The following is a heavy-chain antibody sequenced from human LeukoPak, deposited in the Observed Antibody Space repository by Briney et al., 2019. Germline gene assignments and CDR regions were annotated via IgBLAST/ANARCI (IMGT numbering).Heavy chain of an antibody. D-gene: IGHD3-3*01. V-gene: IGHV4-34*01. CDR1: GGSFSGYY. CDR3: ARSITIFGGVNWFDP. J-gene: IGHJ5*02. Sequence: SETLSLTCAVYGGSFSGYYWSWIRQPPGKGLEWIGEINHSGSTNYNPSLKSRVTISVDTSKNQFSLKLSSVTAADTAVYYCARSITIFGGVNWFDPWGQGTLVTVSS. CDR2: INHSGST.